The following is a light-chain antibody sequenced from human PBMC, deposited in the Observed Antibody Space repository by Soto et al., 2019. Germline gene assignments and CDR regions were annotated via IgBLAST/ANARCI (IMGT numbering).Light chain of an antibody. Sequence: QSALTQPASVSGSPGHSITSSCTGTISDVGGYNYVSWYQQHPGKAPKLMIYEVSNRPSWVSNSFSGSKSGNTASLTISGLQAEDEADYDGSSYTSSSTLVVFGGGTKL. CDR1: ISDVGGYNY. CDR2: EVS. CDR3: SSYTSSSTLVV. V-gene: IGLV2-14*01. J-gene: IGLJ2*01.